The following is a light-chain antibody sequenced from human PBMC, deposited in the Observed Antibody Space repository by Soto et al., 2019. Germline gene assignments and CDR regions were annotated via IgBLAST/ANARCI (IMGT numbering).Light chain of an antibody. CDR3: QQYNSYPWT. V-gene: IGKV1-5*01. CDR2: DVS. J-gene: IGKJ1*01. Sequence: DIQMTQSPSTLSASVGDRVTITCRASQSISGWLAWYQQKPGKAPKLLIYDVSSLESRVPSRFSGSGSGTEFPLALSSLQPDDFATYYCQQYNSYPWTFGQGTKVEIK. CDR1: QSISGW.